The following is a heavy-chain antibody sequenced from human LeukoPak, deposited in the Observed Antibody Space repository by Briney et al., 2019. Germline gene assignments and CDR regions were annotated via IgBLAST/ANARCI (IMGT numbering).Heavy chain of an antibody. CDR2: INPSGGST. V-gene: IGHV1-46*01. CDR1: GYTFTSYY. CDR3: ARVEAAAALVYYGMDV. D-gene: IGHD6-13*01. J-gene: IGHJ6*02. Sequence: VASVKVSCKASGYTFTSYYMHWVRQAPGQGLEWMRIINPSGGSTSYAQKFQGRVTMTRDTSTSTVYMELSSLRSEDTAVYYCARVEAAAALVYYGMDVWGQGTTVTVSS.